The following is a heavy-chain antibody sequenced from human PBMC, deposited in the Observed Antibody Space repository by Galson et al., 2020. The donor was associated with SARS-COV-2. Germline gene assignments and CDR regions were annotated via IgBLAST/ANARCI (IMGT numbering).Heavy chain of an antibody. J-gene: IGHJ6*02. CDR2: IWYDGSNK. Sequence: GESLKISCAASGFTFSSYGMHWVRQAPGKGLEWVAVIWYDGSNKYYADSVKGRFTISRDNSKNTLYLQMNSLRAEDTAVYYCARDRNPQYDILTGYHLYYYGMDVWGQGTTVTVSS. D-gene: IGHD3-9*01. CDR3: ARDRNPQYDILTGYHLYYYGMDV. V-gene: IGHV3-33*01. CDR1: GFTFSSYG.